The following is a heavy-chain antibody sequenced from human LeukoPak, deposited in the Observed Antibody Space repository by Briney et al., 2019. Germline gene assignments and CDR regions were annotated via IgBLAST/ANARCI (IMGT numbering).Heavy chain of an antibody. CDR3: AREAAAGKNGAFDI. CDR2: INPSGGST. V-gene: IGHV1-46*01. D-gene: IGHD6-19*01. Sequence: ASVKVSCKASGGTFSSYAISWVRQAPGQGLEWMGIINPSGGSTSYAQKFQGRVTMTRDMSTSTVYMELSSLRSEDTAVYYCAREAAAGKNGAFDIWGQGTMVTVSS. J-gene: IGHJ3*02. CDR1: GGTFSSYA.